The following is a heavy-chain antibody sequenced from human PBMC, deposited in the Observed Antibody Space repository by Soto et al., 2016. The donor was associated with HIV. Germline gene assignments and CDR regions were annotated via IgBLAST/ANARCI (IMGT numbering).Heavy chain of an antibody. CDR2: IYSGGST. V-gene: IGHV3-53*02. Sequence: EVQLVETGGGLIQPGGSLRLSCAASGFTVSSNYMSWVRQAPGKGLEWVSVIYSGGSTYYADSVKGRFTISGDNSKNTLYLQMNSLRAEDTAVYYCARGVGDSSGYIDDYWGQGTLVTVSS. J-gene: IGHJ4*02. D-gene: IGHD3-22*01. CDR3: ARGVGDSSGYIDDY. CDR1: GFTVSSNY.